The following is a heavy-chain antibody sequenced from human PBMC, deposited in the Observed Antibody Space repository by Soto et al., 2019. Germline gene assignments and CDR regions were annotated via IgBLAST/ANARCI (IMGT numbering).Heavy chain of an antibody. CDR1: GFSITHTW. CDR2: VKSKADGGTA. CDR3: NSYPDFWGGHTPL. V-gene: IGHV3-15*07. D-gene: IGHD3-3*01. J-gene: IGHJ4*02. Sequence: EVQLVESGGGLVQPGGSLRLSCAASGFSITHTWMHWVRPAPGKGLEWVGRVKSKADGGTADYAAPVKGRFTVSRDDSKNTQYLQMNSLKMEDTAVYYCNSYPDFWGGHTPLWGQGTLVTVSS.